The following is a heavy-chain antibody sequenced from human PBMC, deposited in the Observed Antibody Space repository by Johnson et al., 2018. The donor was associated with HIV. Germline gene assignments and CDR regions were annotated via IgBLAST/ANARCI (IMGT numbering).Heavy chain of an antibody. D-gene: IGHD6-13*01. V-gene: IGHV3-7*01. CDR1: GFTFSSYW. J-gene: IGHJ3*02. CDR2: IKQDGSEK. CDR3: AREQELIGERAFDI. Sequence: VQLVESGGGLVQPGGSLRLSCAASGFTFSSYWMSWVRQAPGKGLEWVANIKQDGSEKYYVDSVKGRFTISRDNAKNTLYLQMNSLRVEDTAVYYCAREQELIGERAFDIWGQGTMVTVSS.